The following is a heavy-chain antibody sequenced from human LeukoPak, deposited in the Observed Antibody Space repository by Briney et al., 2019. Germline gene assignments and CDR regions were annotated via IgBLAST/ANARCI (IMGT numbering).Heavy chain of an antibody. CDR1: GFTFSSYA. D-gene: IGHD3-10*01. CDR3: AKERGYYGSGSYGNLDY. CDR2: ISSSGSTR. Sequence: GGSLRLSCAASGFTFSSYAMSWVRQAPGKGLEWVSYISSSGSTRYYADSVKGRFTISRDNSKNTLYLQMNSLRAEDTAVYYCAKERGYYGSGSYGNLDYWGQGTLVTVSS. J-gene: IGHJ4*02. V-gene: IGHV3-23*01.